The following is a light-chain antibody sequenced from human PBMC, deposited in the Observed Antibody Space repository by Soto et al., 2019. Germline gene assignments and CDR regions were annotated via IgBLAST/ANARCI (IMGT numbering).Light chain of an antibody. CDR2: EVN. Sequence: QSALTQPPSASGSPGQSVAISCTGTSSDVGGYNYVSWYQQHPGKAPKLMIYEVNKRPSGVPDRFSGSKSGNTASLTVSGLQAEDEADYYCISWGGSNVFGSGTKLTVL. V-gene: IGLV2-8*01. CDR3: ISWGGSNV. CDR1: SSDVGGYNY. J-gene: IGLJ1*01.